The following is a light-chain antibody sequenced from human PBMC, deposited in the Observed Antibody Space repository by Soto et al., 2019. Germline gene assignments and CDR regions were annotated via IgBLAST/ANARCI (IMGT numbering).Light chain of an antibody. CDR1: QGISND. Sequence: IQMTQSPSTLSASVGDRVTITCRASQGISNDLAWYQQKPGKAPKLLIYAAYSLQSGVQPRFSGSGSGTDFTLTISSLQPEDFAAYFCIQDYNFPYTFGQGTKVDIK. J-gene: IGKJ2*01. V-gene: IGKV1-6*01. CDR3: IQDYNFPYT. CDR2: AAY.